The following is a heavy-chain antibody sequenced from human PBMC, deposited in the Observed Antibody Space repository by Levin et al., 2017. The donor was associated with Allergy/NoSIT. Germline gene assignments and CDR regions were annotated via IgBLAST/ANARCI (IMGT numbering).Heavy chain of an antibody. CDR2: IKSKTDGGTT. Sequence: GGSLRLSCAASGFTFSNAWMSWVRQAPGKGLEWVGHIKSKTDGGTTDYAAPVKGRFTISRDDSKNTLYLQMNSLKTEDTAVYYCTTGSSSWRRFFDYWGQGTLVTVSS. CDR3: TTGSSSWRRFFDY. J-gene: IGHJ4*02. V-gene: IGHV3-15*01. CDR1: GFTFSNAW. D-gene: IGHD6-13*01.